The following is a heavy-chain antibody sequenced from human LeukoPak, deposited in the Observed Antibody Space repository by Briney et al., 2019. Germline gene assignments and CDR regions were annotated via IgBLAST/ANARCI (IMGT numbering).Heavy chain of an antibody. J-gene: IGHJ4*02. V-gene: IGHV1-2*02. Sequence: GASVKVSCKASGYTFTGYYMHWVRQAPGQGLEWMGWISPNSGGTNYAQKFQGRVTMTRDTSISTAYMELSRLRSDDTAVYYCARYYYDSSGYYYPLDYWGQGTLVTVSS. CDR1: GYTFTGYY. D-gene: IGHD3-22*01. CDR2: ISPNSGGT. CDR3: ARYYYDSSGYYYPLDY.